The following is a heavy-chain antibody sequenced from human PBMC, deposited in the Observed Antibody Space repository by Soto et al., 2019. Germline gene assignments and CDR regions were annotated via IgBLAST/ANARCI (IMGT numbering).Heavy chain of an antibody. CDR1: GFTFSSYW. Sequence: GGSLRLSCAASGFTFSSYWMSWVRQAPGKGLEWVANIKQDGSEKYYVDSVKGRFTISRDNAKNSLYLQMNSLRAEDTAVYYCARDPNLPYYDILTGYYSYFDYWGQGTLVTVSS. J-gene: IGHJ4*02. CDR2: IKQDGSEK. CDR3: ARDPNLPYYDILTGYYSYFDY. V-gene: IGHV3-7*04. D-gene: IGHD3-9*01.